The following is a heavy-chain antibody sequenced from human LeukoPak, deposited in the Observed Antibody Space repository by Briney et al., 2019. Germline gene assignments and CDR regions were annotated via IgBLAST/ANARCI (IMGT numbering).Heavy chain of an antibody. CDR1: GFTFSSYG. D-gene: IGHD4/OR15-4a*01. CDR2: IRYDGSNK. V-gene: IGHV3-30*02. CDR3: GRDFVNGAKAHFDC. Sequence: GGSLRLSCAASGFTFSSYGMHWVRQAPGKGLEWVAFIRYDGSNKYYADSVKGRFTISRDNSKNTLYLQMNSLRAEDTAIYYCGRDFVNGAKAHFDCWGQGTLVTVSS. J-gene: IGHJ4*02.